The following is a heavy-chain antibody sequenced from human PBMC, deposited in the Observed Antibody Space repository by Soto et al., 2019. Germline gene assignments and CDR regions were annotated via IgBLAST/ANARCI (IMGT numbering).Heavy chain of an antibody. CDR3: AKDRPGYGSGSYYSDY. CDR1: GFIFSSYA. D-gene: IGHD3-10*01. V-gene: IGHV3-23*01. CDR2: ISASGGTT. Sequence: VQLLESGGGSVQPGGSLRLSCEVSGFIFSSYAMSWVRQAPGKGLEWVSGISASGGTTYEADSVKGRFTISRDSSKNTLYLQMNSLRAEDTAVYYCAKDRPGYGSGSYYSDYWGQGTLVTVSS. J-gene: IGHJ4*02.